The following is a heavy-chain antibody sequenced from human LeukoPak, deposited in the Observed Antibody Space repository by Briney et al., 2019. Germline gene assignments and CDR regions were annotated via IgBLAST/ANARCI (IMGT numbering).Heavy chain of an antibody. V-gene: IGHV3-53*01. Sequence: GGSLRLSCAASGFTVSSNYMSWVRQAPGKGLEWVSVIYSGGSTYYADSVKGRFTISRDNSKNTLYRQMNSLRAEDTAVYYCARVGGGSGPYYFDYWGQGTLVTVSS. CDR2: IYSGGST. CDR1: GFTVSSNY. D-gene: IGHD3-10*01. CDR3: ARVGGGSGPYYFDY. J-gene: IGHJ4*02.